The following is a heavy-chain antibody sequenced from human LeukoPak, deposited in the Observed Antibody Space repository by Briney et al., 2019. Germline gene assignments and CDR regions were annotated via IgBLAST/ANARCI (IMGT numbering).Heavy chain of an antibody. Sequence: SETLSLTCTVSGGSITTDNYYWDWIRQSPGRGLEWIGSLYYGGSTYYNPSLKSRVTISVDTSKNQFSLKLSSVTAADTAVYYCACLTTADAFDIWGQGTMVTVSS. CDR2: LYYGGST. J-gene: IGHJ3*02. D-gene: IGHD3-22*01. CDR3: ACLTTADAFDI. CDR1: GGSITTDNYY. V-gene: IGHV4-39*07.